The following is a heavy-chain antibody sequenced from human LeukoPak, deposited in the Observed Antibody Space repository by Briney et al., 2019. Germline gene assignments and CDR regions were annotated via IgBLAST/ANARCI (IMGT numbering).Heavy chain of an antibody. CDR3: AHIQNMLTGYYRSQYNWFDP. D-gene: IGHD3-9*01. CDR2: IYWDDDK. Sequence: ESGPTLVKPTQTLTLTCTFSGFSLSTRGVGVGWIRQPPGKALEWLALIYWDDDKRYSPSLKSSLTITKHTSKNQVVLTMTNMDPVDTATYYCAHIQNMLTGYYRSQYNWFDPWGQGTLVTVSS. J-gene: IGHJ5*02. V-gene: IGHV2-5*02. CDR1: GFSLSTRGVG.